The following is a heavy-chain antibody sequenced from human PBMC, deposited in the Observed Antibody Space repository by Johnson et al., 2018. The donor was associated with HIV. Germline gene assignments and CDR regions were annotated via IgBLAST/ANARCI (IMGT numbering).Heavy chain of an antibody. CDR2: IYSGGST. Sequence: EVQLVESGGGVVQPGMSLRLSCAASGFTVSTSYMTWVRQAPGKGLDWVSVIYSGGSTYYADSVKGRFIISRDNSKNTLYLQMNSLRVEDTAVYYCARDGPYYLSPRDAFEIWGQGTMVTVSS. CDR1: GFTVSTSY. D-gene: IGHD3-22*01. J-gene: IGHJ3*02. V-gene: IGHV3-53*01. CDR3: ARDGPYYLSPRDAFEI.